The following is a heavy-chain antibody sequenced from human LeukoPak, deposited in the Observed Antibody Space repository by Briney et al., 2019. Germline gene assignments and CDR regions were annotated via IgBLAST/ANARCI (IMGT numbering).Heavy chain of an antibody. CDR3: ARGVWGSEY. J-gene: IGHJ4*02. V-gene: IGHV3-7*01. D-gene: IGHD7-27*01. CDR1: GLTFTKYW. Sequence: GGSLRLSCAPSGLTFTKYWMTWARQAQGKGLEWVGNIKQDGSDKNYMDSVKGRFTISRDNTKNSVYLQMSSLRAEDTAVYYCARGVWGSEYWGQGTLVTVSS. CDR2: IKQDGSDK.